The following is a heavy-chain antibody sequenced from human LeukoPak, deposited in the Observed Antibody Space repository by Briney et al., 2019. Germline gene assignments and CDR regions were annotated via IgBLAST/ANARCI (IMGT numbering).Heavy chain of an antibody. V-gene: IGHV3-23*01. D-gene: IGHD3-10*01. J-gene: IGHJ4*02. CDR1: GFTFSGHG. CDR2: ISGSGDTT. CDR3: AKARGFAEFDY. Sequence: GGSLRLSCAASGFTFSGHGMRWVRQAPGKGLDWVSAISGSGDTTYYADSVKGRITISRDNSKNTLYLQMNSLRAEDTALYFCAKARGFAEFDYWGQGTLVTVSS.